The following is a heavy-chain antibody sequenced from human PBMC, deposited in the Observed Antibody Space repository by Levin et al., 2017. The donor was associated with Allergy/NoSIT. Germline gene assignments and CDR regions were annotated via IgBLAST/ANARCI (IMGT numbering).Heavy chain of an antibody. D-gene: IGHD6-19*01. CDR2: IYYSGST. CDR3: ARGWLDIYFDY. Sequence: SETLSLTCTVSGGSISSYYWSWIRQPPGKGLEWIGYIYYSGSTNYNPSLKSRVTISVDTSKNQFSLKLSSVTAADTAVYYCARGWLDIYFDYWGQGTLVTVSS. CDR1: GGSISSYY. V-gene: IGHV4-59*01. J-gene: IGHJ4*02.